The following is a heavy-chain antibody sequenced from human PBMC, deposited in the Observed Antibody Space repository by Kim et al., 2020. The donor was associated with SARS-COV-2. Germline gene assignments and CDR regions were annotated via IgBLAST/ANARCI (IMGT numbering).Heavy chain of an antibody. CDR3: ARGRSAVTPVFDY. CDR1: GYSFTSYW. V-gene: IGHV5-51*01. CDR2: IYPGDSDT. Sequence: GESLKISCKGSGYSFTSYWIGWVRQMPGKGLEWMGIIYPGDSDTRYSPSFQGQVTISAAKSISTAYLQWSSLKASDTAMYYCARGRSAVTPVFDYWGQGTLVTVSS. D-gene: IGHD5-18*01. J-gene: IGHJ4*02.